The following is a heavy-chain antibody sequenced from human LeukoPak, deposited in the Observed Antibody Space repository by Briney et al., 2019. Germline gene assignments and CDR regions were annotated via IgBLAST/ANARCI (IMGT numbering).Heavy chain of an antibody. V-gene: IGHV3-30*03. Sequence: GGSLRLSCAASGFTFSSYAMSWVRQAPGKGLEWVAVISYDGSNKYYADSVKGRFTISRDNSKNTLYLQMNSLRAEDTAVYYCAPRGYIRLFDYWGQGTLVTVSS. CDR1: GFTFSSYA. J-gene: IGHJ4*02. CDR2: ISYDGSNK. CDR3: APRGYIRLFDY. D-gene: IGHD3-22*01.